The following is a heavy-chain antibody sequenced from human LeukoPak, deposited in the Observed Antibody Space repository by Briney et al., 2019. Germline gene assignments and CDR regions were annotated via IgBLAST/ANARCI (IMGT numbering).Heavy chain of an antibody. V-gene: IGHV1-46*01. CDR1: GFTFTNYN. J-gene: IGHJ4*02. CDR2: INPSGGST. Sequence: ASVKVSCKASGFTFTNYNLHWVRQAPGQRLEWMGIINPSGGSTNYAQNFQGRVTMTRDTSTSTVYMELSSLRSEDMAVYYCARGYYGSGSPLFDYWGQGTLVTVSS. D-gene: IGHD3-10*01. CDR3: ARGYYGSGSPLFDY.